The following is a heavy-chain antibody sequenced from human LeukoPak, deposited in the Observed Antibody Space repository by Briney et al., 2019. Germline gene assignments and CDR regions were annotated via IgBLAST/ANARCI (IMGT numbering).Heavy chain of an antibody. CDR1: GFTFDDYA. J-gene: IGHJ5*02. CDR3: VRSVTPPNWFDP. V-gene: IGHV3-9*03. CDR2: ISWNSGSI. D-gene: IGHD4-23*01. Sequence: SGGSLRLSCAASGFTFDDYAIHWVRQAPGKGLEWVSGISWNSGSIGYADSVKGRFTISRDNAKNSLYLQMNSLRAEDMALYYCVRSVTPPNWFDPWGQGTLVTVSS.